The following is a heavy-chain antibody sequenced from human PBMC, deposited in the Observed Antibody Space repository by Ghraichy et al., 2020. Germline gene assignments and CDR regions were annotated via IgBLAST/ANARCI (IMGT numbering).Heavy chain of an antibody. CDR3: ARDSGATCYYCAFDI. CDR1: GFTFRNYA. J-gene: IGHJ3*02. V-gene: IGHV3-30-3*01. D-gene: IGHD2-15*01. CDR2: ISYDGTKQ. Sequence: SLNISCAASGFTFRNYAMHWVRQAPGKGLEWVAVISYDGTKQYYADSVKGRFTISRDNSKNTLYLQMSSLRPEDTAVYYCARDSGATCYYCAFDIWGQGTMVTVSS.